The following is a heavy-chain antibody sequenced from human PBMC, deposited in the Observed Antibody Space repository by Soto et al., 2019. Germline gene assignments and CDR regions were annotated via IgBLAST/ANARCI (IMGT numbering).Heavy chain of an antibody. CDR3: ARVLPGPQHYFAY. CDR2: INTDGSGT. D-gene: IGHD3-10*01. Sequence: GGSLRLCCADAECTFSSGWGHWVRQAKGKGLVGVSRINTDGSGTTYADSVKGRFTISRDNAKNMVYLQMNSLRAEDRAVYCSARVLPGPQHYFAYWGRGNMFPVSP. CDR1: ECTFSSGW. V-gene: IGHV3-74*01. J-gene: IGHJ4*02.